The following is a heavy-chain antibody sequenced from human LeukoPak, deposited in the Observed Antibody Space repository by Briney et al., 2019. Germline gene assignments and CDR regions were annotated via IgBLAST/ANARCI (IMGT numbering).Heavy chain of an antibody. Sequence: SGTLSLTCAVSGRSICSSDWWSWVRQPPGKGLEWIGEVNLQGSTNYNPSLMGRVAISVDMSENPISLQLTSVTAADTAVYYFARVGGPFRPLDNSGQGTLVTVSS. CDR2: VNLQGST. CDR3: ARVGGPFRPLDN. V-gene: IGHV4-4*02. J-gene: IGHJ4*02. CDR1: GRSICSSDW. D-gene: IGHD2-15*01.